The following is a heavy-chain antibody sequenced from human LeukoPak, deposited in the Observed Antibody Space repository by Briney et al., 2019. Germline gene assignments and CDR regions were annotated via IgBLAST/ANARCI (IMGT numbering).Heavy chain of an antibody. D-gene: IGHD4-11*01. CDR1: GFTFSSYS. J-gene: IGHJ6*02. V-gene: IGHV3-21*01. CDR3: ARYDYSNHRYYYYYGMDV. CDR2: ISSSSSYI. Sequence: PGGSLRLSCAASGFTFSSYSMNWVRQAPGKGLEWVSSISSSSSYIYYADSVKGRFTISRDNAKNSLYLKMNSLRAEDTAVYYCARYDYSNHRYYYYYGMDVWGQGTTVTVSS.